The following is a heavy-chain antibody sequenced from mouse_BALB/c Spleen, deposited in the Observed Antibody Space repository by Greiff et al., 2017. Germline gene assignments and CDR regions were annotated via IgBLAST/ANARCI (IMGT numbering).Heavy chain of an antibody. J-gene: IGHJ2*01. V-gene: IGHV3-2*02. CDR1: GYSITSDYA. Sequence: DVQLQESGPGLVKPSQSLSLTCTVTGYSITSDYAWNWIRQFPGNKLEWMGYISYSGSTSYNPSLKSRISITRDTSKNQFFLQLNSVTTEDTATYYCARNDYYGSSFDYWGQGTTLTVSS. D-gene: IGHD1-1*01. CDR2: ISYSGST. CDR3: ARNDYYGSSFDY.